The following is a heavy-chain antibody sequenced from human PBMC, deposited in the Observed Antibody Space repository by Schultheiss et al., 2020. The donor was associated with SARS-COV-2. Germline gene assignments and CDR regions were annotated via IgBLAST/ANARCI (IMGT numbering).Heavy chain of an antibody. CDR3: ARDVSSSSDWYFDL. J-gene: IGHJ2*01. CDR1: GGSISSGGYY. V-gene: IGHV4-31*03. D-gene: IGHD6-6*01. Sequence: SETLSLTCTVSGGSISSGGYYWSWIRQHPGKGLEWIGYIYYSGSTYYNPSLKSRVTMSVDTSKNQFSLKLSSVTAADTAVYYCARDVSSSSDWYFDLWGRGTLVTVSS. CDR2: IYYSGST.